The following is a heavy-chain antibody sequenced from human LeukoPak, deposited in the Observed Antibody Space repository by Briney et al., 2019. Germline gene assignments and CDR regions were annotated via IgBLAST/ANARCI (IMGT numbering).Heavy chain of an antibody. CDR2: FDPEDGET. CDR3: ASGKAGGIAVAGTGY. V-gene: IGHV1-24*01. D-gene: IGHD6-19*01. Sequence: ASVKVSCKVSGYTLTELSMHWVRQAPGKGLEWMGGFDPEDGETIYAQKFQGRATMTRDTSTSTVYMELSSLRSEDTVVYYCASGKAGGIAVAGTGYWGQGTLVTVSS. CDR1: GYTLTELS. J-gene: IGHJ4*02.